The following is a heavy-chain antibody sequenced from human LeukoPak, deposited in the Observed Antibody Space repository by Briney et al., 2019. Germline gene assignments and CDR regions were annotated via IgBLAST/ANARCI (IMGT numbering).Heavy chain of an antibody. V-gene: IGHV1-46*01. D-gene: IGHD1-26*01. Sequence: ASVKVSCKASGYTFTSYYIHWVRQAPGQGLEWMGIINPSGGSTNYAQDFQGRVTKTRDTSTSTVYMELSSLRSEDTAVYYCARRELAGSTAYFDYWGQGTLVTVSS. CDR1: GYTFTSYY. CDR2: INPSGGST. CDR3: ARRELAGSTAYFDY. J-gene: IGHJ4*02.